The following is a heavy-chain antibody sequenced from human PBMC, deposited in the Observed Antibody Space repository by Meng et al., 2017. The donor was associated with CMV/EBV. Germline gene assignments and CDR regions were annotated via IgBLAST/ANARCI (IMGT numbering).Heavy chain of an antibody. Sequence: SETLSLTCAVYGGSFSGYYWSWIRQPPGKGLEWIGEINHSGSTNHNPSLKSRVTISVDTSKNQFSLKLSSVTAADTAVYYCARKAFAYYYGSGNLKTRAFDIWGQGTMVTVSS. D-gene: IGHD3-10*01. CDR2: INHSGST. CDR1: GGSFSGYY. V-gene: IGHV4-34*01. CDR3: ARKAFAYYYGSGNLKTRAFDI. J-gene: IGHJ3*02.